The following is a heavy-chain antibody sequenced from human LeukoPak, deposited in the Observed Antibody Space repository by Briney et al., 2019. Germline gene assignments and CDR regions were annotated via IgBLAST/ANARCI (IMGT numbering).Heavy chain of an antibody. V-gene: IGHV3-21*01. D-gene: IGHD3-22*01. Sequence: GGSLRLSCAASGFIFNNNTMNWVRQAPGKGLEWVASISSTSTYIYYADLVKGRFTVSRDNAKNSLYLQMNSLTADDTALYYCASSRYYYDISTYYYIHYCDYWGQGAVVTVSS. CDR1: GFIFNNNT. CDR2: ISSTSTYI. J-gene: IGHJ4*02. CDR3: ASSRYYYDISTYYYIHYCDY.